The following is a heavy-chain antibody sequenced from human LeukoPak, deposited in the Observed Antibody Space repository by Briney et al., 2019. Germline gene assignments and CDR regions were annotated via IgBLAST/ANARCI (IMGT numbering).Heavy chain of an antibody. CDR3: AKDLANYYDSSGYSVFRRSGTNHDAFDI. Sequence: PGGSLKLSCAASGFTLSTYSLNWVRQAPGKGLEWVSSISSSSLYIYYADSVKGRFTISRDNAKNSLFLQMNSLRAEDTAVYYCAKDLANYYDSSGYSVFRRSGTNHDAFDIWGQGTMVTVSS. CDR1: GFTLSTYS. J-gene: IGHJ3*02. CDR2: ISSSSLYI. D-gene: IGHD3-22*01. V-gene: IGHV3-21*04.